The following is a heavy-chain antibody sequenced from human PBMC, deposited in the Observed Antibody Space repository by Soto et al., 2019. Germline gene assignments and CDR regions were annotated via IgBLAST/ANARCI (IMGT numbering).Heavy chain of an antibody. CDR1: GGSFSGYY. Sequence: QVQLEQWGAGLLKPSETLSLTCAVYGGSFSGYYWSWIRQPPGKGLEWIGEINHSGSTNYIPSLKSRVTITVDTSKNQCSLNLYSVTAADTAVYYCARGRWLRQSFDYWGQGTLVTVSS. CDR3: ARGRWLRQSFDY. D-gene: IGHD5-12*01. CDR2: INHSGST. V-gene: IGHV4-34*02. J-gene: IGHJ4*02.